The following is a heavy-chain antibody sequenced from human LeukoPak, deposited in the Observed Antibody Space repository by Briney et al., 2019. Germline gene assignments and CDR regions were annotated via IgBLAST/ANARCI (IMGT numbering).Heavy chain of an antibody. CDR1: GYTFTSYD. CDR3: ARGLRLARAYYFDY. CDR2: MNPNSGNT. Sequence: ASVKVSCKASGYTFTSYDINWVRQATGQGLEWMGWMNPNSGNTGYAQKFQGRVTITRSTSISTAYMELSSLRSEDMAVYYCARGLRLARAYYFDYWGQGTLVTISS. J-gene: IGHJ4*02. V-gene: IGHV1-8*03. D-gene: IGHD6-19*01.